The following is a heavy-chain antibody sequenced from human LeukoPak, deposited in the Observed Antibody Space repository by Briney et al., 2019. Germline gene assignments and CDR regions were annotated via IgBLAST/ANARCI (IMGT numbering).Heavy chain of an antibody. V-gene: IGHV3-9*01. CDR1: GFTFDDYA. Sequence: PGRSLRLSCAASGFTFDDYAMHWVRQAPGKGLEWVSGISWNSGSIGYADSVKGRFTISRDNAKNSLYLQMNSLRAEDTALYYCARDRHRYYDSSGSIDYWGQGTLVTVSS. J-gene: IGHJ4*02. CDR2: ISWNSGSI. CDR3: ARDRHRYYDSSGSIDY. D-gene: IGHD3-22*01.